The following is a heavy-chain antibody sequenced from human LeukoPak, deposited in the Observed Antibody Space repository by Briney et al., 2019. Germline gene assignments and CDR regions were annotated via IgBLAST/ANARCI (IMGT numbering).Heavy chain of an antibody. CDR1: GFTFSSYA. Sequence: QPGGSLRLSCAASGFTFSSYAMHWVRQAPGKGLGWVAVISYDGSNKYYADSVKGRFTISRDNSKNTLYLQMNSLRAEDTAVYYCARGAYGGNSDYWGQGTLVTVSS. D-gene: IGHD4-23*01. J-gene: IGHJ4*02. V-gene: IGHV3-30-3*01. CDR3: ARGAYGGNSDY. CDR2: ISYDGSNK.